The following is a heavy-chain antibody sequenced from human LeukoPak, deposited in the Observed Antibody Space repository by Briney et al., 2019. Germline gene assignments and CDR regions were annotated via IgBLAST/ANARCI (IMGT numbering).Heavy chain of an antibody. CDR3: AAKASYFDS. CDR1: GDSVPSNSAT. Sequence: SQTLSLTCAISGDSVPSNSATWNWIRQSPSRGLEWLGRTYYRSKWYNDYASSVKGRITVNPDTSKNLFSLHLNSVTPEDTAVYYCAAKASYFDSWGQGTLVTVSS. D-gene: IGHD2-15*01. V-gene: IGHV6-1*01. CDR2: TYYRSKWYN. J-gene: IGHJ4*02.